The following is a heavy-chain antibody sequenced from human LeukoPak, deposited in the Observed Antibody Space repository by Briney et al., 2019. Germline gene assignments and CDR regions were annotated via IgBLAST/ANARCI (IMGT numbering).Heavy chain of an antibody. V-gene: IGHV4-30-2*01. CDR3: ARDYYGSGSYYHDY. J-gene: IGHJ4*02. CDR1: GGSVSSGGYS. D-gene: IGHD3-10*01. Sequence: SETLSLTCAVSGGSVSSGGYSWSWIRQPPGKGLEWIGYIYHSGSTYYNPSLKSRVTISVDRSKNQFSLKLSSVTAADTAVYYCARDYYGSGSYYHDYWGQGTLVTVSS. CDR2: IYHSGST.